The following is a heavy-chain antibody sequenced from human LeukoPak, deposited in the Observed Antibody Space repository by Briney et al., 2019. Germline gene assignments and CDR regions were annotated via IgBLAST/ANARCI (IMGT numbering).Heavy chain of an antibody. CDR2: XYPGDSDT. CDR3: ARRGVYYDFWSGTAAY. D-gene: IGHD3-3*01. Sequence: IXYPGDSDTRYSPSFQGQVTISADKSISTAYLHWSSLKASDTAMYYCARRGVYYDFWSGTAAYWGQGTLVTVSS. V-gene: IGHV5-51*01. J-gene: IGHJ4*02.